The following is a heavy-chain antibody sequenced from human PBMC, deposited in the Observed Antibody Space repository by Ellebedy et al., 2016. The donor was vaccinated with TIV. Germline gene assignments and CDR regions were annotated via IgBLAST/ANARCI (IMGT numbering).Heavy chain of an antibody. Sequence: PGGSLRLSCAASGFTFSDYYMSWVRQAPGKGLEWVSYMSSSGSTIYYADSVKGRFTISRDNAKNSLYLQMNSLRAEDTAVYYCARDLGYGGRPTDYWGQGTLVTVSS. CDR1: GFTFSDYY. CDR3: ARDLGYGGRPTDY. CDR2: MSSSGSTI. J-gene: IGHJ4*02. D-gene: IGHD1-26*01. V-gene: IGHV3-11*04.